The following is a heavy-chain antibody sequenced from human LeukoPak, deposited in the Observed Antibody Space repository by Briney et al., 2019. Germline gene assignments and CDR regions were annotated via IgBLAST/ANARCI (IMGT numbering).Heavy chain of an antibody. Sequence: PGGSLRLSCAASGFTFDDYAMHWVRQAPGKGLEWVSGISWNSITLDYGDSVKGRFTISRDNAKNSLYLQMNSLRAEDTAVYYCARDGVVVVPAAPTFYYYYGMDVWGQGTTVTVSS. J-gene: IGHJ6*02. V-gene: IGHV3-9*01. D-gene: IGHD2-2*01. CDR1: GFTFDDYA. CDR2: ISWNSITL. CDR3: ARDGVVVVPAAPTFYYYYGMDV.